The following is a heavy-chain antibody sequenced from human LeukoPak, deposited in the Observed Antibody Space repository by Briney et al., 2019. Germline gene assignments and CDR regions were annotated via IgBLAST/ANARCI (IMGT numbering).Heavy chain of an antibody. CDR2: INPNSGGT. CDR1: GYTFTDYY. CDR3: ARDNLEASWGSPGDY. Sequence: ASVKVSCKASGYTFTDYYLHWVRQAPGQGLEWMGWINPNSGGTNYAQKFQGRVTLTRDTSMSTAYMEISRLTSDDTAVYYCARDNLEASWGSPGDYWGQGTLVSVSS. V-gene: IGHV1-2*02. D-gene: IGHD2-2*01. J-gene: IGHJ4*02.